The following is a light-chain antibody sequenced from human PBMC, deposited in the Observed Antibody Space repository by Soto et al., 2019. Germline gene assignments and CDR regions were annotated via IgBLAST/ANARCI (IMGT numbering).Light chain of an antibody. CDR2: KAS. CDR3: QQYDVYST. J-gene: IGKJ1*01. CDR1: QSISNW. Sequence: QMSLSLSTLAAYIGDRVTITCRASQSISNWLAWYQQKPGKAPKLLIYKASSLQSGVPSRFSGSGSGTDFTLTISSQQPDDFAMYYCQQYDVYSTFGQGTKVDTK. V-gene: IGKV1-5*03.